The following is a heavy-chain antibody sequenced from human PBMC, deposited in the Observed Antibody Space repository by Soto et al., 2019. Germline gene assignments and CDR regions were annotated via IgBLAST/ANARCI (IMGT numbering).Heavy chain of an antibody. CDR3: ARDGYCSGGSCYSLGY. CDR1: GGTFNTYA. Sequence: QVQLVQSGAEVKKPGSSVKVSCKASGGTFNTYAINWVRQAPGQGLEWMGGIIPIFGPTNYTQKFQGRVTITADKCTRTAYMELSSLRSEDTAVYYCARDGYCSGGSCYSLGYWGQGTLVTVSS. V-gene: IGHV1-69*06. J-gene: IGHJ4*02. D-gene: IGHD2-15*01. CDR2: IIPIFGPT.